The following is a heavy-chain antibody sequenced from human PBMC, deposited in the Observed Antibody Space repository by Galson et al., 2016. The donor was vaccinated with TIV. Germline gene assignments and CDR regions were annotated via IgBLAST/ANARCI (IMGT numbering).Heavy chain of an antibody. CDR3: ARGHRIRNDFWGDYLVFPTDY. Sequence: SVKVSCKASGYTFTSYGISWVRQAPGQGLEWMGWISAYNGNTNYAQKFQGRVTMTTDTSTSTAYMELRSLGSDDTAVYYCARGHRIRNDFWGDYLVFPTDYWGQGTLVTVSS. CDR1: GYTFTSYG. D-gene: IGHD3-3*01. J-gene: IGHJ4*02. CDR2: ISAYNGNT. V-gene: IGHV1-18*04.